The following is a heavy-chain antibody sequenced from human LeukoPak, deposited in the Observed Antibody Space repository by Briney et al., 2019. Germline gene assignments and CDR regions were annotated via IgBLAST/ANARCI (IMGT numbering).Heavy chain of an antibody. Sequence: GGSLRLSCAASGFTFSSYGMHWVRQAPGKGLEWVAVISYDGSNKYYADSVKGRFTISRDNSKNTLYLQMSSLRAEDTAVYYCAKAPPVTTYYFDYWGQGTLVTVSS. V-gene: IGHV3-30*18. J-gene: IGHJ4*02. CDR1: GFTFSSYG. D-gene: IGHD4-17*01. CDR2: ISYDGSNK. CDR3: AKAPPVTTYYFDY.